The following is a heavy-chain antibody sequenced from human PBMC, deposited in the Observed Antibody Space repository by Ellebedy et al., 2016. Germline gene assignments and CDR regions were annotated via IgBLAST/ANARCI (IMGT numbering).Heavy chain of an antibody. CDR3: ARHYCSGGSCSSNYFQH. CDR2: IFPEDSDT. Sequence: GGSLRLSCKGSGYSFSTYWIGWVRQTPGKGLEWMGMIFPEDSDTRYSPSFEGQVTMSADKSIRTAYLQWSSLKASDTATYYCARHYCSGGSCSSNYFQHWGQGTLVAVSS. CDR1: GYSFSTYW. V-gene: IGHV5-51*01. J-gene: IGHJ1*01. D-gene: IGHD2-15*01.